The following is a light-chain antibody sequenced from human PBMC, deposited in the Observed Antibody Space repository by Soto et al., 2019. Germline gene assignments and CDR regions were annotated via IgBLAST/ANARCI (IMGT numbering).Light chain of an antibody. CDR1: QGISSY. CDR2: AAS. J-gene: IGKJ5*01. Sequence: DIQLTQSPSFLSASVGDRVTITCRASQGISSYLAWYQQKPGTAPKLLIYAASTLQSGVPSRFSGSGSGTEFTLTISSLQPEDFATYYCQQLNSYRITFGQGTRLE. CDR3: QQLNSYRIT. V-gene: IGKV1-9*01.